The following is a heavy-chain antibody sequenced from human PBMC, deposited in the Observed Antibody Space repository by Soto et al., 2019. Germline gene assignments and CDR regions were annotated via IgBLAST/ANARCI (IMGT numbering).Heavy chain of an antibody. J-gene: IGHJ6*03. CDR1: GGSFSGYY. D-gene: IGHD2-15*01. V-gene: IGHV4-34*01. CDR3: ARGQIVVVVAALYYYYYMDV. CDR2: INHSGST. Sequence: QVQLQQWGAGLLKPSETLSLTCAVYGGSFSGYYWSWIRQPPGKGLEWIGEINHSGSTNYNPSLKSRATISVDTSKNQFSLKLSSVTAADTAVYYCARGQIVVVVAALYYYYYMDVWGKGTTVTVSS.